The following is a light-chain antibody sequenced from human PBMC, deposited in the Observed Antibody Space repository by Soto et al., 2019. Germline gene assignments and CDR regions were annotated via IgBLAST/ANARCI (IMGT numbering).Light chain of an antibody. CDR3: QQYDNWPRT. Sequence: EIVLTQSPGTLSLSPGERATLSCRASQSVSSSYLAWYQKKPGQAPRLLIYDASNRATGIPARFSGSGSGTDFNLTISRLETEDFAFYQCQQYDNWPRTFGQGTKLDIK. V-gene: IGKV3-20*01. J-gene: IGKJ1*01. CDR2: DAS. CDR1: QSVSSSY.